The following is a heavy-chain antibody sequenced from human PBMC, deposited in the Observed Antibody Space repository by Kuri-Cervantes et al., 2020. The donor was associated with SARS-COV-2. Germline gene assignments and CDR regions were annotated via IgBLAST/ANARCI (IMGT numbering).Heavy chain of an antibody. CDR3: ARVGSGPGGVDH. CDR2: IYGDGST. V-gene: IGHV3-66*02. Sequence: GESLKISCAASGFTVNKNYMAWVRQAPGKGLQWVSIIYGDGSTFYADSVKGRFTISRDNSKNTLFLQMNSLRIEDTVLYYCARVGSGPGGVDHWGQGTLVTVSS. J-gene: IGHJ4*02. D-gene: IGHD6-19*01. CDR1: GFTVNKNY.